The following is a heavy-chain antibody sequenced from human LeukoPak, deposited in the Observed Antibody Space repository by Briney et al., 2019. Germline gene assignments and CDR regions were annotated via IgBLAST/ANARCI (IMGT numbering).Heavy chain of an antibody. V-gene: IGHV3-53*01. Sequence: GGSLRLSCAASGFTVSSNYMSWVRRAPGKGLEWVSVIYSGGSTYYADSVKGRFTISRDNSKNTLYLQMNSLRAEDTAVYYCARDPYCSGGSCYPAPYYGMDVWGQGTTVTVSS. CDR3: ARDPYCSGGSCYPAPYYGMDV. CDR2: IYSGGST. D-gene: IGHD2-15*01. CDR1: GFTVSSNY. J-gene: IGHJ6*02.